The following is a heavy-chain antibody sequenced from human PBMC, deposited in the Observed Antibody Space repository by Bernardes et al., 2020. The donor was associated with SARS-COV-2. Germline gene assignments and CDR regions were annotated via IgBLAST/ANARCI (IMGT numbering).Heavy chain of an antibody. Sequence: ASVKVSCKASGYTFTDYHIHWVRQPPGQGLEWMGWIFPKTGDREFSQNFRGRLTLTRDTSTATAYMELSRLTFDDTAVYYCGRNLGGDTYGYWGNWGQGTLVTVSS. V-gene: IGHV1-2*02. CDR1: GYTFTDYH. D-gene: IGHD5-18*01. CDR3: GRNLGGDTYGYWGN. J-gene: IGHJ4*02. CDR2: IFPKTGDR.